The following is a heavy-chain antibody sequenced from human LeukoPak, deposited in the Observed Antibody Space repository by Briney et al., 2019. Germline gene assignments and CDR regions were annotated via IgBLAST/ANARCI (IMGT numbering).Heavy chain of an antibody. Sequence: GGSLRLSCAASGFTFSSYAMSWVRQAPGKGLEWVSGISGSGGSTYYADSVKGRFTISRDNSKNTLYLQMNSLRAEDTAVYYCAKDYGGIAAAGAVCDYWGQGTLVTVSS. CDR1: GFTFSSYA. J-gene: IGHJ4*02. CDR2: ISGSGGST. CDR3: AKDYGGIAAAGAVCDY. D-gene: IGHD6-13*01. V-gene: IGHV3-23*01.